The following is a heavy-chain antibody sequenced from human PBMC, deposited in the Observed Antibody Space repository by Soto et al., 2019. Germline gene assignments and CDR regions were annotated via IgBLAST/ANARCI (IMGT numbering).Heavy chain of an antibody. CDR1: GGSISSGGYY. D-gene: IGHD6-6*01. J-gene: IGHJ5*02. Sequence: SETLSLTCTVSGGSISSGGYYWNWIRQRPGKGLEWIGYIYYSGSTFYNPSLKRRITISVDTSKNQFSLKLSSVTAADTAVYYCAGTPQGWSISSFLRCFVPWGRGTLVTVAS. CDR2: IYYSGST. CDR3: AGTPQGWSISSFLRCFVP. V-gene: IGHV4-31*03.